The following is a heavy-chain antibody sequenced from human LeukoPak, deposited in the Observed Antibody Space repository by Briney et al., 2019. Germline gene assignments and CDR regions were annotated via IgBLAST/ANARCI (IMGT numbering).Heavy chain of an antibody. CDR1: GFAFSPYW. Sequence: GGSLRLSCAASGFAFSPYWMHWVRQGPGKGLVWVARIDSDGSSTIYADSVKGRLTISRDNAQNTLYLQMDSLRVEDTAVYYCARGGGDHAFDVWGQGTMVTVSS. V-gene: IGHV3-74*01. CDR3: ARGGGDHAFDV. CDR2: IDSDGSST. D-gene: IGHD2-21*02. J-gene: IGHJ3*01.